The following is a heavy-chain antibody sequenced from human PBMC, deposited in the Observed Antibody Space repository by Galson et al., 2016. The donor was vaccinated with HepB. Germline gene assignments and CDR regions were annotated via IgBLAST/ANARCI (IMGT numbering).Heavy chain of an antibody. V-gene: IGHV3-7*05. CDR1: GFTLSSYW. Sequence: FLRLSCAASGFTLSSYWMSWVRQAPGKGLEWVANIKQDGSEEYYVDSVKGRFTISRDNAENSLYLQMNSLRSEDAAVYFCARDFKLGAPDYMDVWGKGTTVTVS. CDR3: ARDFKLGAPDYMDV. D-gene: IGHD1-26*01. J-gene: IGHJ6*03. CDR2: IKQDGSEE.